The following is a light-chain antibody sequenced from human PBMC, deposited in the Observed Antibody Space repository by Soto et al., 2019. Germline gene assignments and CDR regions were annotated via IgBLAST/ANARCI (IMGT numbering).Light chain of an antibody. V-gene: IGKV1-5*03. CDR2: TAS. CDR1: RSISSW. J-gene: IGKJ1*01. Sequence: DIQMTQSPSTLSASVGDRVTITCRASRSISSWLAWYQQKPGKAPKLLIYTASSLESGVPSRFSGSGSGTEFTLTISSLQPDDFATYYCQQYNSYPTFGQGTKVDIK. CDR3: QQYNSYPT.